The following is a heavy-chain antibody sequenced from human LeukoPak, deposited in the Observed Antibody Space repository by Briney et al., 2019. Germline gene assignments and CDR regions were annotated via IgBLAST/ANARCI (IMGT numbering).Heavy chain of an antibody. CDR2: INHDATEK. D-gene: IGHD6-13*01. CDR1: GFTFSSYG. J-gene: IGHJ4*02. Sequence: GGSLRLSCAASGFTFSSYGMNWVRQAPGRGLEWVANINHDATEKYYVDSVKGRFTISRDNAKKSLYLQMNRLRADDTAVYHCARVRSAAAGPLDYWGQGTLVTVSS. CDR3: ARVRSAAAGPLDY. V-gene: IGHV3-7*01.